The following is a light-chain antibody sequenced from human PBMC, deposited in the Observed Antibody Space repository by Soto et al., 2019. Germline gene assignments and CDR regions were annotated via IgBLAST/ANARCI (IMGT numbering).Light chain of an antibody. CDR1: SSNIGSNT. CDR3: AAWDDSLNGFYV. Sequence: QSVLTQPPSASGTPGQRVTISCSGSSSNIGSNTVNWYRQLPGTAPKLLIYSNDQRPSGVPDRFSGSKSGTLASLAISGLQSEDEADYYCAAWDDSLNGFYVFGTGTKVTV. J-gene: IGLJ1*01. V-gene: IGLV1-44*01. CDR2: SND.